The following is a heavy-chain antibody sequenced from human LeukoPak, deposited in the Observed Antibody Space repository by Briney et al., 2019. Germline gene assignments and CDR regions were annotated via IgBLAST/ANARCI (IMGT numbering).Heavy chain of an antibody. CDR2: INPNSGGT. J-gene: IGHJ4*02. Sequence: APVKVSCKASGYTFTGYYMHWVRQAPGQGLEWMGWINPNSGGTNYAQKFQGRVTMTRDTSISTAYMELSRLRSDDTAVYYCARDQDPSLDYYDSSGSQDQGSDYWGQGTLVTVSS. D-gene: IGHD3-22*01. CDR1: GYTFTGYY. V-gene: IGHV1-2*02. CDR3: ARDQDPSLDYYDSSGSQDQGSDY.